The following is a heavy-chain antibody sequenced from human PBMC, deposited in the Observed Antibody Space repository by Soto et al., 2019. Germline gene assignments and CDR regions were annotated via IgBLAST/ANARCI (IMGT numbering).Heavy chain of an antibody. J-gene: IGHJ4*02. D-gene: IGHD3-22*01. Sequence: EVQLVESGGGLVKPGGSLRLSCAASGFTFSSYSMNWVRQAPGKGLEWVSSISSSSSYIYYADSVKGRFTISRDNAKNSLYLQMNSLRGEDTAVYYCATMVYYDSSGILDYWGQGTLVTVSS. CDR2: ISSSSSYI. V-gene: IGHV3-21*01. CDR3: ATMVYYDSSGILDY. CDR1: GFTFSSYS.